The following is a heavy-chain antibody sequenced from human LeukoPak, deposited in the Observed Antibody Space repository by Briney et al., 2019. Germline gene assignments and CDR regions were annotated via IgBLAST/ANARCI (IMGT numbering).Heavy chain of an antibody. CDR3: ARGKYIDSGSYSVLDSGSYNVLDY. J-gene: IGHJ4*01. D-gene: IGHD3-10*01. CDR2: ISSSSSYI. V-gene: IGHV3-21*01. Sequence: GGSLRLSCAASGFTFSSHSMNWVRQAPGKGLEWVSSISSSSSYIYYADSVKGRFTISRDNAKNSLYLQMNSLRAEDTAVYYCARGKYIDSGSYSVLDSGSYNVLDYWGLGTLVTVSS. CDR1: GFTFSSHS.